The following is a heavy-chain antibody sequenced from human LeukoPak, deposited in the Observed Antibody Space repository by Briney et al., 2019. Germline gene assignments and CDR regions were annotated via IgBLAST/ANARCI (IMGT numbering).Heavy chain of an antibody. CDR2: MNPNSGNT. CDR1: AYTFTSYG. V-gene: IGHV1-8*03. Sequence: ASVKVSCKACAYTFTSYGISWVRQGPGQGLEWMGWMNPNSGNTGYAQKFQGRVTITRNTSISTAYMEPSSLRSEDTAVYYCARGVSSSSYELDYWGQGTLVTVSS. J-gene: IGHJ4*02. D-gene: IGHD6-6*01. CDR3: ARGVSSSSYELDY.